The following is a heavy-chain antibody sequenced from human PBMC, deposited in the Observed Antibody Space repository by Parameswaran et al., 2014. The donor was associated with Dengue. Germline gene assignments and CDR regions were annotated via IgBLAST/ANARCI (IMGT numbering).Heavy chain of an antibody. CDR2: IIPIFGTA. CDR3: ARNRRYSYGYAFDI. D-gene: IGHD5-18*01. Sequence: SWVRQAPGQGLEWMGGIIPIFGTANYAQKFQGRVTITADESTSTAYMELSSLRSEDTAVYYCARNRRYSYGYAFDIWGQGTMVTVSS. V-gene: IGHV1-69*01. J-gene: IGHJ3*02.